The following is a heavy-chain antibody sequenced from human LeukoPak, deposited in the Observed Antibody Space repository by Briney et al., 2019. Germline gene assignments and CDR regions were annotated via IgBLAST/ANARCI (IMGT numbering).Heavy chain of an antibody. J-gene: IGHJ4*02. D-gene: IGHD5-12*01. CDR2: VYHRGSP. CDR1: GGSISSDTW. Sequence: PSGTLSLTCAVSGGSISSDTWWSWVRQPPGRGLEWIGEVYHRGSPNYNPSLKSRVTISVDKSKNQFSLKLASVTAADTAVYYCVRVGGGFGGSHFDYWGQGTLVTVSS. V-gene: IGHV4-4*02. CDR3: VRVGGGFGGSHFDY.